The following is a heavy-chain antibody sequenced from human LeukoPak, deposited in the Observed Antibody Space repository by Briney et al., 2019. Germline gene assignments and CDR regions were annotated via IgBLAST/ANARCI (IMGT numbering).Heavy chain of an antibody. Sequence: ASVKVSCKASGYTFTSYDINWVRQATGQGLEWMGWMNPNSGNTGYAQKFQGRVTMTRNTSISTAYMELSSLRSEDTAVYYCARMRDQLGYCSGGSCYYYYYYYGMDVWGQGTTVTVSS. CDR1: GYTFTSYD. CDR2: MNPNSGNT. CDR3: ARMRDQLGYCSGGSCYYYYYYYGMDV. J-gene: IGHJ6*02. V-gene: IGHV1-8*01. D-gene: IGHD2-15*01.